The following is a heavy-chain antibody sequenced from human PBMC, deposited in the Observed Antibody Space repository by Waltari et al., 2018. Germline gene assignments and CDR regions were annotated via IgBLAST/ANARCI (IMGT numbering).Heavy chain of an antibody. J-gene: IGHJ4*02. Sequence: QVQLVQSGAEVKKPGASVKVSCKASGSTFTSYDINWVRQATGHGIEWMGLMNPNSGHTGYAQKFQGIVTITADTSTDTAYMELSSLRSEDTALYYCATGGVVVVPAAPDYWGQGTLVTVSS. CDR2: MNPNSGHT. D-gene: IGHD2-2*01. CDR1: GSTFTSYD. V-gene: IGHV1-8*01. CDR3: ATGGVVVVPAAPDY.